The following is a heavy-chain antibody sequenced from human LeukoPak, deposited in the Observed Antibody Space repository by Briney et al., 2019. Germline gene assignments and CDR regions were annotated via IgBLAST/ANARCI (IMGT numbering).Heavy chain of an antibody. J-gene: IGHJ4*02. Sequence: PGGSLRLSCAASGFSVSEYFIDWPRQAPGEGLEWVGRTRTKARSYSTEYATSVKGRFIVSRDDSDNSVYLQMNSLRAEDTAVYYCARERAPYYFDLWGQGSLVTVS. V-gene: IGHV3-72*01. D-gene: IGHD2-21*01. CDR3: ARERAPYYFDL. CDR2: TRTKARSYST. CDR1: GFSVSEYF.